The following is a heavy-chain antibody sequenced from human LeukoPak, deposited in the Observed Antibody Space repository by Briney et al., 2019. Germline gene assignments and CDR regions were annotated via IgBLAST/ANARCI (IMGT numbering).Heavy chain of an antibody. CDR3: ARATWYYYDSSGYSG. CDR2: INHSGST. CDR1: GGSFSGYY. Sequence: SETLSLTCAVYGGSFSGYYWSWIRQPPGKGLEWIGEINHSGSTNYNPSLKSRVTISVDTSKNQFSLKLSSVTAADTAVYYCARATWYYYDSSGYSGWGQGTLVTVSS. J-gene: IGHJ4*02. D-gene: IGHD3-22*01. V-gene: IGHV4-34*01.